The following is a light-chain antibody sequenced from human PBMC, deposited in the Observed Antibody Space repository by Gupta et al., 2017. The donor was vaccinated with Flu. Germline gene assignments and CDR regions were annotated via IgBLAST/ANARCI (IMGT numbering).Light chain of an antibody. J-gene: IGLJ1*01. V-gene: IGLV2-14*01. CDR1: SSDVGRSDS. CDR3: SSYTSISTFYV. CDR2: DVS. Sequence: QSALTQPSSVSRSPGPSITIPCTGTSSDVGRSDSVSWYQQHPGKAPKLLIYDVSNRPSGVSSCFSGSKSGNTASLTISGLQDEDETDYYCSSYTSISTFYVFGTGTKVTVL.